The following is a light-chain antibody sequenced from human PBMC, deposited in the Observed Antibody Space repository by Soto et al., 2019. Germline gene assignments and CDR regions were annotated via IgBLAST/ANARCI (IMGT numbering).Light chain of an antibody. V-gene: IGKV3-11*01. J-gene: IGKJ3*01. CDR3: QQRVNWPLFS. CDR1: QSVTNN. Sequence: EIVLTQSPATLSLSPGERATLSCRASQSVTNNLVWYQQKPGQAPRLLIYYASNRATGVPARFSGSGFGTDFTLTISRLEPEDFAVYYCQQRVNWPLFSFGPGTKLDIK. CDR2: YAS.